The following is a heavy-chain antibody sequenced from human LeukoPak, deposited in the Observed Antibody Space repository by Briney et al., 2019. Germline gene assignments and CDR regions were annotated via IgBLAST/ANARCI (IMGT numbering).Heavy chain of an antibody. J-gene: IGHJ3*02. CDR3: AKVLQWPRAFDI. Sequence: SGGSLRLSCAASGFTFNSYAMSWVRQAPGKGLEWVSAISGSGGSTYYADSVKGRFTISRDNSKNTLYLEMSSLRAEDTAVYYCAKVLQWPRAFDIWGQGTMVTVSS. D-gene: IGHD6-19*01. CDR2: ISGSGGST. V-gene: IGHV3-23*01. CDR1: GFTFNSYA.